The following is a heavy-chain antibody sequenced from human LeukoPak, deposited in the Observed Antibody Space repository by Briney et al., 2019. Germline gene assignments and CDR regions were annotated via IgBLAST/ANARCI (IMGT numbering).Heavy chain of an antibody. CDR2: IYTSETT. Sequence: KSSETLSLTCSVSGGSISGYYWNWMRQPAGRGLEWSGRIYTSETTNYNPSLKSRVTMSVDTSKNQFSLKLSSVIAADTPVYYCARASTSSCPAGGYCPYSSDYWGEGTLVTVSS. CDR3: ARASTSSCPAGGYCPYSSDY. CDR1: GGSISGYY. J-gene: IGHJ4*02. D-gene: IGHD1-26*01. V-gene: IGHV4-4*07.